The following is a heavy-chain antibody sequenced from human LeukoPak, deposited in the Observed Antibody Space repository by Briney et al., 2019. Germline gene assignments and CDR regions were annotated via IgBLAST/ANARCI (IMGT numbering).Heavy chain of an antibody. CDR2: IYYTGST. V-gene: IGHV4-59*08. J-gene: IGHJ4*02. Sequence: SETLSLTCTVSRGSISTYYWSWIRQPPGKGLEWIGYIYYTGSTDYNPSLKSRVTISVDTSKNQFSLMLSSVTAADTAVYYCARGYSSSGVGYWGQGTLVTVSS. D-gene: IGHD6-19*01. CDR3: ARGYSSSGVGY. CDR1: RGSISTYY.